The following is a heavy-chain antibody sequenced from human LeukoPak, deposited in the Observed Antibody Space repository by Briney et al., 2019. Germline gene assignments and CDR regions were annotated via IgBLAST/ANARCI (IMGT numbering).Heavy chain of an antibody. CDR1: GFTFNSYW. V-gene: IGHV3-7*01. CDR2: IKQDGSEK. Sequence: PVGSPRPSCAASGFTFNSYWMTWVRQAPGKGVEWGANIKQDGSEKYYVDSVKGQFNISRDNAKNSLYLQMNSLRAEDTGVYYCARNSGSHPGGEGTLVTVSS. D-gene: IGHD3-10*01. J-gene: IGHJ5*02. CDR3: ARNSGSHP.